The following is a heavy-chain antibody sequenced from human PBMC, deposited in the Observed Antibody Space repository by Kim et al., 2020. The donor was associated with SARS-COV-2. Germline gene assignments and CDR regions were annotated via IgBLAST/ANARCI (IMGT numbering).Heavy chain of an antibody. Sequence: GGSLRLSCAASGFTFSSYSMNWVRQAPGKGLEWVSYISSSSSTIYYADSVKGRFTISRDNAKNSLYLQMNSLRDEDTAVYYCARCLTAYSGYDFEDYWGQGTLGTVSS. J-gene: IGHJ4*02. CDR1: GFTFSSYS. CDR2: ISSSSSTI. CDR3: ARCLTAYSGYDFEDY. V-gene: IGHV3-48*02. D-gene: IGHD5-12*01.